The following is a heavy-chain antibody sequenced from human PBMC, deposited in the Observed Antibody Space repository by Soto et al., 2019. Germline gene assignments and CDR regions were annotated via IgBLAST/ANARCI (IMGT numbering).Heavy chain of an antibody. CDR1: GLTFGNYA. Sequence: PGGSLRLSCAASGLTFGNYAIHWVRQAPGKGLEWVAVISYDGGNKNHADSVKGRFTISRDNSKNTLFLQMNNLRAEDTAVYYCARDGWLYYDSTSQGMDVWGQGTTVTVSS. J-gene: IGHJ6*02. CDR2: ISYDGGNK. D-gene: IGHD3-22*01. CDR3: ARDGWLYYDSTSQGMDV. V-gene: IGHV3-30-3*01.